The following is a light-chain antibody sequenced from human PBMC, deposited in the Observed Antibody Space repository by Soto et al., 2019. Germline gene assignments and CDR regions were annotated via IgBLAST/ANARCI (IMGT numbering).Light chain of an antibody. CDR1: QSLSGNY. J-gene: IGKJ5*01. Sequence: ELVLTQSPGTLSLSPGERVTLSCRASQSLSGNYLAWYQQKPGQAPKFLIYGASNRATDIPDRFSGGGSGTDFAHTINRLGPEDSAVYYCQQYGHSPITFGQGTRLEIK. CDR2: GAS. CDR3: QQYGHSPIT. V-gene: IGKV3-20*01.